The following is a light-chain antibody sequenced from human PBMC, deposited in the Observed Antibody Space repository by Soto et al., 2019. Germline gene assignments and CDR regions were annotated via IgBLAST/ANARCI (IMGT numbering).Light chain of an antibody. CDR3: QKYENYWT. CDR2: DAS. CDR1: QSISSW. J-gene: IGKJ1*01. Sequence: DIQMTQSPSTLSATAGDRVTITCRASQSISSWLAWYQHKPGKAPKLLIYDASNLDSGVPSRFSGSGSGTEFSLTISNLQPDDCATYYCQKYENYWTFGQGTRVEIK. V-gene: IGKV1-5*01.